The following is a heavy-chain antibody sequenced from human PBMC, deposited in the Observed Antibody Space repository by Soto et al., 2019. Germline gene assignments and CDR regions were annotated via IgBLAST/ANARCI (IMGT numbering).Heavy chain of an antibody. Sequence: QVQLVESGGGVVQPGRSLRLSCAASGFTFSNYGFHWVRQTPGKGLEWVAVRWYDGSKKYYGDSVKGRFAISRDDSRNTLYLQMNSLRAEDTDVYYCARDHSGYYFDYWGQRTLVTVSS. D-gene: IGHD6-19*01. CDR1: GFTFSNYG. J-gene: IGHJ4*02. CDR2: RWYDGSKK. CDR3: ARDHSGYYFDY. V-gene: IGHV3-33*01.